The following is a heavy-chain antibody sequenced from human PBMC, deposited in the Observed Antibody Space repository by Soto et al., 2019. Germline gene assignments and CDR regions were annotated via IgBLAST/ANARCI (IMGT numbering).Heavy chain of an antibody. J-gene: IGHJ4*02. CDR1: GGSFSGYF. CDR2: INHSGIT. CDR3: VRGPYNYNSRYFDY. D-gene: IGHD1-1*01. Sequence: QVQLQQWGAGLLKPSETLSLTCTVSGGSFSGYFWTWIRQPPGKGLEWLAEINHSGITNYNPSVVSRVSMSVDTSKNQFYLRLYSVTAADTAVYYCVRGPYNYNSRYFDYWGQGTLVTVSS. V-gene: IGHV4-34*01.